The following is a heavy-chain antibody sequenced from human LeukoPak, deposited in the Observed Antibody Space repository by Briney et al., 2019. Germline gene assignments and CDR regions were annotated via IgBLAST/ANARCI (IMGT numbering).Heavy chain of an antibody. Sequence: GGSLRLSCAASGFTFSNYAMSWVRQTPGKGLEWVSVISGSGDSTYDADSVKGRFTISRDNSKDTLYPQMNSLRAEDTAVYYCAKGKGAYCDGDFSSRIFENWGQGTLVTVSS. D-gene: IGHD2-21*02. CDR2: ISGSGDST. J-gene: IGHJ4*02. V-gene: IGHV3-23*01. CDR3: AKGKGAYCDGDFSSRIFEN. CDR1: GFTFSNYA.